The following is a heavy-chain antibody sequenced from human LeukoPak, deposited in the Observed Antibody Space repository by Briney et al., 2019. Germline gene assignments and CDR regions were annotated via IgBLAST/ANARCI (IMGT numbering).Heavy chain of an antibody. CDR3: ASYSSSSHYFDY. CDR2: IYTSGST. Sequence: SETLSLTCTVSGDSIISSSYYWGWIRQPPGKGLEWIGSIYTSGSTNYNPSLKSRVTMSVDTSKSQFSLRLNSVTAADTAVYYCASYSSSSHYFDYWGQGTLVTVSS. V-gene: IGHV4-39*07. D-gene: IGHD6-6*01. J-gene: IGHJ4*02. CDR1: GDSIISSSYY.